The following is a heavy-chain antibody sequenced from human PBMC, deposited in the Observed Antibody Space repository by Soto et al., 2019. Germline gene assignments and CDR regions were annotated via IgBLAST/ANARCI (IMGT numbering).Heavy chain of an antibody. CDR3: ARGSDDFWSGSIGNTLDY. V-gene: IGHV4-59*01. CDR1: GGSISSYY. Sequence: QVRLQESGPGLVKPSETLSLTCTVSGGSISSYYWSWIRQPPGKGLEWIGYIYYSGSTNYNPSLKSRVTISVDTAKNRFSLKLSSVTAADTAVYYCARGSDDFWSGSIGNTLDYWGQGTLVTVSA. J-gene: IGHJ4*02. CDR2: IYYSGST. D-gene: IGHD3-3*01.